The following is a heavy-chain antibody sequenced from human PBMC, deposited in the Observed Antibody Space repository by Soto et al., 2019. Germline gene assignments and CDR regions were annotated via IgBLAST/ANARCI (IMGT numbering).Heavy chain of an antibody. CDR2: ISYDGSNK. Sequence: QVNLVESGGGVVQPGRSLRLSCAASRFTFSNYGMHWVRQAPGKGLEWVAVISYDGSNKYYADSVKGRFTISRDNSKNTRYLQMNRLRAEDTAVYYCASQYYDILTGYQEVDYWGQGTLVTVSS. D-gene: IGHD3-9*01. V-gene: IGHV3-30*03. J-gene: IGHJ4*02. CDR3: ASQYYDILTGYQEVDY. CDR1: RFTFSNYG.